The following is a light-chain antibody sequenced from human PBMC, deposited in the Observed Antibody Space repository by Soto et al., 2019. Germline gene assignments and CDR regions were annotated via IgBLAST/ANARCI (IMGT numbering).Light chain of an antibody. CDR3: QQSYSTPYT. J-gene: IGKJ2*01. V-gene: IGKV1-39*01. CDR1: QSISSS. CDR2: AAS. Sequence: DIQMTQSPSSLSVSVGDRVTITCRASQSISSSLNWYQQKPGKAPTLLIYAASSLQSGVPSRFSGSVSGTYFTLNISSLQPEDFATYYCQQSYSTPYTFGQGTTLEIK.